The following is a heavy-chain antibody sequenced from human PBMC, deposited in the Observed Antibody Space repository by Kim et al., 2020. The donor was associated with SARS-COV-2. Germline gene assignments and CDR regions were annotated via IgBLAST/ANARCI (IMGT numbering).Heavy chain of an antibody. CDR1: GGSISSGGYY. CDR2: IYYSGST. D-gene: IGHD3-3*01. CDR3: ARHNQDTIFGVVIIGGMDV. Sequence: SETLSLTCTVSGGSISSGGYYWSWIRQHPGKGLEWIGYIYYSGSTNYNPSLKSRVTISVDTSKNQFSLKLSSVTAADTAVYYCARHNQDTIFGVVIIGGMDVWGQGTTVTVSS. V-gene: IGHV4-61*08. J-gene: IGHJ6*02.